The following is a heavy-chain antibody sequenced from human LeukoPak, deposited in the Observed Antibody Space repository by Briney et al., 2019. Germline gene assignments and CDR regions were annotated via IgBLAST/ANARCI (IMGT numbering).Heavy chain of an antibody. D-gene: IGHD2-21*02. V-gene: IGHV5-51*01. J-gene: IGHJ4*02. CDR1: GSRFTSYW. Sequence: GESLKISCKGSGSRFTSYWIGWVRQMHGKGLEGMGIIYPGDSDTRYSPSFQGQVTISADKSISTAYLQWSSLKASDTAMYYCARTLAYCGGDCSAFDYWGQGTLVTVSS. CDR2: IYPGDSDT. CDR3: ARTLAYCGGDCSAFDY.